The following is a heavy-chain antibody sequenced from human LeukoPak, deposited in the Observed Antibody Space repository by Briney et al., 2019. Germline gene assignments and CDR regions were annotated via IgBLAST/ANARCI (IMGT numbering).Heavy chain of an antibody. CDR3: ARHNRYCSGGRCYSNFDY. J-gene: IGHJ4*02. D-gene: IGHD2-15*01. V-gene: IGHV4-59*08. Sequence: SETLSLTCTVSGGSISSYYWSWIRQPPGKGLEWIGYIYYSGSTNYNPSLKSRVTISADTSKNQFSLKLSSVTAADTAVYYCARHNRYCSGGRCYSNFDYWGQGTQVTVSS. CDR1: GGSISSYY. CDR2: IYYSGST.